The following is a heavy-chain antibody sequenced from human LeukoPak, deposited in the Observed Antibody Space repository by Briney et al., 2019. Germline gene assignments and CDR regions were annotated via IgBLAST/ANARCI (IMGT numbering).Heavy chain of an antibody. CDR3: ARAPCGGSCYGWFDP. D-gene: IGHD2-15*01. CDR1: GFTFSSYS. J-gene: IGHJ5*02. V-gene: IGHV3-48*01. CDR2: ISSSSSTI. Sequence: GGSLRLSCGASGFTFSSYSMNWVRQAPGKGLEWVSYISSSSSTIYYADSVKGRFTISRDNAKNSLYLQMNSLRAEDTAVYYCARAPCGGSCYGWFDPWGQGTLVTVSS.